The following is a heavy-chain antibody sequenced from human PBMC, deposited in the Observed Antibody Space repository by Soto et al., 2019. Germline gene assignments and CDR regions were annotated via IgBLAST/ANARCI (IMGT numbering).Heavy chain of an antibody. D-gene: IGHD3-9*01. Sequence: EVQLLESGGGLVQPGGSLRLSCAASGFTFSTYAMNWVRQAPGKGLEWVSAISGSGGSTYYAGSVKGRFTISRDNSKNTLYLQMNSLRAEDTAVYYCAGRYDILTGYYPTDYWGQGTLVTVSS. J-gene: IGHJ4*02. V-gene: IGHV3-23*01. CDR3: AGRYDILTGYYPTDY. CDR2: ISGSGGST. CDR1: GFTFSTYA.